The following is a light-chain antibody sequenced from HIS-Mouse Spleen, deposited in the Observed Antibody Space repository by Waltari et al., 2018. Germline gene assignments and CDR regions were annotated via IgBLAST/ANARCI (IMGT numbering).Light chain of an antibody. CDR3: CSYAGSSTLV. CDR1: SSDVGRYNL. J-gene: IGLJ3*02. Sequence: QSALTQPASVSGSPGQSSTISCTCTSSDVGRYNLFSCYQQHPGKAPKLMIYEGSKRPSGVSNRFSGSKSGNTASLTISGLQAEDEADYYCCSYAGSSTLVFGGGTKLTVL. V-gene: IGLV2-23*01. CDR2: EGS.